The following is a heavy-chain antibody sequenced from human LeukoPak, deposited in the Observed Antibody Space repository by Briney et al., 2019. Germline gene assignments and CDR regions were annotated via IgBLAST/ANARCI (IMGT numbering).Heavy chain of an antibody. CDR2: IYSKTDGGTT. CDR1: GFTFSDAW. Sequence: GGSLRLSCAASGFTFSDAWMNWVGQAPGKGLEWVGRIYSKTDGGTTDYPTPVKGRFTVYRDDSKNTLYLQMNSLKTEDTAVYYCATDPHISPPFDYWGQGTLVAVSS. J-gene: IGHJ4*02. V-gene: IGHV3-15*01. CDR3: ATDPHISPPFDY.